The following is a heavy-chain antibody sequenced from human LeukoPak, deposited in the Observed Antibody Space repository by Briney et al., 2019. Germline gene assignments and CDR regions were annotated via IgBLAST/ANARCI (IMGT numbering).Heavy chain of an antibody. CDR3: ARDRGSGSYYKRFDY. D-gene: IGHD1-26*01. CDR2: IYHSGST. J-gene: IGHJ4*02. CDR1: GGSISSSNW. V-gene: IGHV4-4*02. Sequence: SETLSLTCAVSGGSISSSNWWSWVRQPPGEGLEWIGEIYHSGSTNYNPSLKSRVTISVDKSKNQFSLKLSSVTAADTAVYYCARDRGSGSYYKRFDYWGQGTLVTVSS.